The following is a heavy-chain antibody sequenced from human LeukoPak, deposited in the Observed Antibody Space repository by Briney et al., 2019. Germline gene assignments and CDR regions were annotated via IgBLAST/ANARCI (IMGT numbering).Heavy chain of an antibody. V-gene: IGHV1-69*13. J-gene: IGHJ4*02. Sequence: SVKVSCKASGGTFSSYAISWVRQAPGQGLEWMGGIIPIFGTANYAQKFQGRVTITADESTSTAYMELSSLRSEDTAVYYCARGQGTQGATDYNFDYWGQGTLVTVSS. CDR1: GGTFSSYA. CDR2: IIPIFGTA. CDR3: ARGQGTQGATDYNFDY. D-gene: IGHD1-26*01.